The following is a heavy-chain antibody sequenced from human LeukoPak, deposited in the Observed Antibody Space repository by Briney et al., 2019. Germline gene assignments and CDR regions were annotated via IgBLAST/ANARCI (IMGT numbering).Heavy chain of an antibody. CDR3: ARTRPYSNYLDY. Sequence: SETLSLTCTVSGGSISSYYWSWIRQPPGKGLEWIGYIYYSGSTSYNPSLKSRVTISVDTSKNQFSLKLSSVTAADTAVYYCARTRPYSNYLDYWGQGTLVTVSS. V-gene: IGHV4-59*01. CDR1: GGSISSYY. J-gene: IGHJ4*02. CDR2: IYYSGST. D-gene: IGHD4-11*01.